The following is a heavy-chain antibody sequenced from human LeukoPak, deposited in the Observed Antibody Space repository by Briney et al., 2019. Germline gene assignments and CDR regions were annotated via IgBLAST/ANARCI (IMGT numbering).Heavy chain of an antibody. J-gene: IGHJ4*02. CDR1: GLIFADYT. V-gene: IGHV3-49*03. CDR2: VRTKTYSGTA. D-gene: IGHD3-16*02. CDR3: ANYRYPAPPGFDY. Sequence: PGGSLRLSCTASGLIFADYTMTWFRQAPGKGLEWVGFVRTKTYSGTAEYAASVRGRFTISRDDSKSIAYLQMNSLKTEDTAVYYCANYRYPAPPGFDYWGQGTLVTVSS.